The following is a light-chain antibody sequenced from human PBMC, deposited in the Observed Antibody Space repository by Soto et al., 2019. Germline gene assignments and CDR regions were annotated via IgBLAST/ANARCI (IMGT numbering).Light chain of an antibody. CDR2: GAS. CDR1: QGIGST. J-gene: IGKJ4*01. CDR3: QRYNNWPLT. V-gene: IGKV3-15*01. Sequence: EIVMTQSPATLSVSPGERATLSCRASQGIGSTLAWYQQKPGQTPRLLIYGASTRATGVPARVSGSGSGTAFTLTINSLQSEDFAVYYCQRYNNWPLTFGGGTKVEIK.